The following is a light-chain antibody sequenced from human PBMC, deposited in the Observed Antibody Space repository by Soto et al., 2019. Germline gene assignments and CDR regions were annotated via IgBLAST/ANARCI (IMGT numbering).Light chain of an antibody. CDR3: QSYGSSLSGWV. J-gene: IGLJ3*02. CDR1: SSNIGAGYP. V-gene: IGLV1-40*01. Sequence: QSVLTQPPSVSGAPGQRVTVSCIGSSSNIGAGYPVHWYQQLPGTAPQLLIYGNTNRPSGVPDRFSGSKSGTSASLAITGLQAEDEADYYCQSYGSSLSGWVFGGGTKVTVL. CDR2: GNT.